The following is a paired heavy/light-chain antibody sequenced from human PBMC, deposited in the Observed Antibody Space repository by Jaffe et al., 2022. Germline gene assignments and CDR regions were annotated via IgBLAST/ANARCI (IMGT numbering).Light chain of an antibody. CDR3: QVWDSSSDHLNYV. V-gene: IGLV3-21*04. CDR2: YDS. J-gene: IGLJ1*01. Sequence: SYVLTQPPSVSVAPGKTARITCGGNNIGSKSVHWYQQKPGQAPVLVIYYDSDRPSGIPERFSGSNSGNTATLTISRVEAGDEADYYCQVWDSSSDHLNYVFGTGTKVTVL. CDR1: NIGSKS.
Heavy chain of an antibody. D-gene: IGHD5-12*01. J-gene: IGHJ4*02. CDR3: AKGGEESLGQGYSGYDPFDY. CDR1: GFTFSSYG. V-gene: IGHV3-30*02. CDR2: IRYDGSNK. Sequence: QVQLVESGGGVVQPGGSLRLSCAASGFTFSSYGMHWVRQAPGKGLEWVAFIRYDGSNKYYADSVKGRFTISRDNSKNTLYLQMNSLRAEDTAVYYCAKGGEESLGQGYSGYDPFDYWGQGTLVTVSS.